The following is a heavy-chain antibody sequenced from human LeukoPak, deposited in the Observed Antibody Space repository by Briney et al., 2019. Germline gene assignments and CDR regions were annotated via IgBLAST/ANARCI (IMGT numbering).Heavy chain of an antibody. D-gene: IGHD4-11*01. J-gene: IGHJ5*02. CDR3: AKDAQGGFDYSNSLEH. Sequence: GGSLRLSCVASGFTFSDYSMNWVRQPPGKGLEWVSYISSRGTTVFYADSVKGRFTISRDDFRKTVSLQMDGLRVEDTAVYYCAKDAQGGFDYSNSLEHWGQGSLVTVSS. CDR1: GFTFSDYS. CDR2: ISSRGTTV. V-gene: IGHV3-48*01.